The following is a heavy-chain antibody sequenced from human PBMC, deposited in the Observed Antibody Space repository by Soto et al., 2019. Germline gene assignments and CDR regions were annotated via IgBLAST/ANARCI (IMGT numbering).Heavy chain of an antibody. V-gene: IGHV3-23*01. J-gene: IGHJ4*02. CDR1: GFTFSSYA. D-gene: IGHD4-17*01. Sequence: GGSLRLSCAASGFTFSSYAMSWVRQAPGKGLEWVSAISGSGGSTYYADSVKGRFTISRDNVENSLYLQLNSLRPEDTAVYYCAVYGYGVSAAAYWGQGXLVTVSS. CDR3: AVYGYGVSAAAY. CDR2: ISGSGGST.